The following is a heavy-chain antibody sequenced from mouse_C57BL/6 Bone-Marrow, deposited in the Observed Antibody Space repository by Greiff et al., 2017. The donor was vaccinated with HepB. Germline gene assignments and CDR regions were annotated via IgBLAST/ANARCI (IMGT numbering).Heavy chain of an antibody. D-gene: IGHD2-3*01. V-gene: IGHV1-81*01. J-gene: IGHJ3*01. CDR3: ARRIYDGYLAY. Sequence: QVQLKQSGAELARPGASVKLSCKASGYTFTSYGISWVKQRTGQGLEWIGEIYPRSGNTYYNEKFKGKATLTADKSSSTAYMELRSLTSEDSAVYFCARRIYDGYLAYWGQGTLVTVSA. CDR2: IYPRSGNT. CDR1: GYTFTSYG.